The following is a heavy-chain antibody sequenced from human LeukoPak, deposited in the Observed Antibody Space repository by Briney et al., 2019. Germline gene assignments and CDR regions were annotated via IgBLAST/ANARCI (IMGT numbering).Heavy chain of an antibody. Sequence: PGGSLRLSCAASRFTFSSYSMNWVRQAPGKGLEWVSSISSSSSYVYYADSVKGRFTISRDNAKNSLYLQMNSLRAEDTAVYYCARERGYDSWSGSRVLFDHWGQGTLVTVSS. J-gene: IGHJ4*02. V-gene: IGHV3-21*01. CDR1: RFTFSSYS. CDR3: ARERGYDSWSGSRVLFDH. CDR2: ISSSSSYV. D-gene: IGHD3-3*01.